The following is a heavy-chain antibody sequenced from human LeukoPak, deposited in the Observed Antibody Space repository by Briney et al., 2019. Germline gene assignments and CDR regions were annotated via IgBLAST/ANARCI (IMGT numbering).Heavy chain of an antibody. CDR3: TRTTVTVTTPRPYYYYGMDV. D-gene: IGHD4-17*01. V-gene: IGHV3-49*04. Sequence: GRSLRLSCTASGFTFGDYAMSWVRQAPGKGLEGVGFIRSKAYGGTTEYAASVKGRFTISRDDSKSIAYLQMNSLKTEDTAVYYCTRTTVTVTTPRPYYYYGMDVWGQGTTVTVSS. J-gene: IGHJ6*02. CDR2: IRSKAYGGTT. CDR1: GFTFGDYA.